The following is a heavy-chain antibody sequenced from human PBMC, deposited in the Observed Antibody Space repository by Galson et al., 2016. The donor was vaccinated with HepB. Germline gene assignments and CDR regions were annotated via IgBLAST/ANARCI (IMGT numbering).Heavy chain of an antibody. CDR1: GYSISSGYC. Sequence: TLSLTCAVSGYSISSGYCWGWIRQPPGKGLEWIGSIYHSGSTYYNPSLKSRVTISVDTSKNQFSLTLSSVTAADTAVYYCARVSNDYVWGSYRPYFDYWGQGTLVTVSS. CDR2: IYHSGST. D-gene: IGHD3-16*02. J-gene: IGHJ4*02. CDR3: ARVSNDYVWGSYRPYFDY. V-gene: IGHV4-38-2*01.